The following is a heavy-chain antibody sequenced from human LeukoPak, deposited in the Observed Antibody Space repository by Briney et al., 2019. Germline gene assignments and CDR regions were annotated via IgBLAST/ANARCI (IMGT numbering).Heavy chain of an antibody. Sequence: SETLSLTCTVSGGSISSYYWSWIRQPPGKGLEWIGYIYYSGSTNYNPSLKSRVTISVDTSKNQFSLKLSSVTAADTAVYYCARHSRSPRPDIVATSFDYWGQGTLVTVSS. CDR3: ARHSRSPRPDIVATSFDY. J-gene: IGHJ4*02. V-gene: IGHV4-59*08. CDR2: IYYSGST. CDR1: GGSISSYY. D-gene: IGHD5-12*01.